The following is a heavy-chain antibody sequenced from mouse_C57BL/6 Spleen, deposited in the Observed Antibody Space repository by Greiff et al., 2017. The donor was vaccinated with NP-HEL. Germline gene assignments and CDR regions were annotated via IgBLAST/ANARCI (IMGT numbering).Heavy chain of an antibody. J-gene: IGHJ2*01. Sequence: DVQLVESGGDLVKPGGSLKLSCAASGFTFSSYGMSWVRQTPDKRLEWVATISSGGSYTYYPDSVKGRFTISRDNAKNTLYLQMSSLKSEDTAMYYCARHPKDFDYWGQGTTLTVSS. CDR3: ARHPKDFDY. CDR1: GFTFSSYG. V-gene: IGHV5-6*01. CDR2: ISSGGSYT.